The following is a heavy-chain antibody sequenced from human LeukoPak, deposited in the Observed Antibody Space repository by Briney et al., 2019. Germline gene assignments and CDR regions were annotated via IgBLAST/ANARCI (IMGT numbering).Heavy chain of an antibody. V-gene: IGHV1-46*03. J-gene: IGHJ4*02. D-gene: IGHD2-2*01. CDR2: INPSGGST. CDR3: ARRVVPASLGVFFDY. CDR1: GYTFTSYY. Sequence: ATVKVSCKASGYTFTSYYMHWVRQAPGQGLEWMGIINPSGGSTSYAQKFQGRVTMTRDTSTSTVYMELSGLRSEDTAVYYCARRVVPASLGVFFDYWGQGTLVTVSS.